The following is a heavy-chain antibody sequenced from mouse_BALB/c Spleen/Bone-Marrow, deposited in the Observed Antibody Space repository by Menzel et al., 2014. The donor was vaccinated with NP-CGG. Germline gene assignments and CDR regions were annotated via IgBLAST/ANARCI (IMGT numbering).Heavy chain of an antibody. CDR3: ARRDYRYDGFAY. V-gene: IGHV1S34*01. D-gene: IGHD2-14*01. J-gene: IGHJ3*01. CDR1: GHSFTGYY. Sequence: LAKTGASVEISCKASGHSFTGYYMHWVKQSHGKSLEWIGYISCYNGATSYNQKFKGKASFTVDTSSSTAYMQFNSLTSEDSAVYFCARRDYRYDGFAYWGQGTLVTVSA. CDR2: ISCYNGAT.